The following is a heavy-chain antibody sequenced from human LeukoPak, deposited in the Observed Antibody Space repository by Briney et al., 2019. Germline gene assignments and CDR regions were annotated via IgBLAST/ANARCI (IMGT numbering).Heavy chain of an antibody. CDR2: IYPGDSDT. J-gene: IGHJ3*02. CDR1: GYSFTSYW. Sequence: GESLKIYCKGTGYSFTSYWIGWARQLPGKGLEWKGIIYPGDSDTRYSPSLQGQVTISADNSISTAYLQWSSLKASDTAMYYCARGGGYDILTGYLIRNDAFDIWGQGTMVTVSS. V-gene: IGHV5-51*01. CDR3: ARGGGYDILTGYLIRNDAFDI. D-gene: IGHD3-9*01.